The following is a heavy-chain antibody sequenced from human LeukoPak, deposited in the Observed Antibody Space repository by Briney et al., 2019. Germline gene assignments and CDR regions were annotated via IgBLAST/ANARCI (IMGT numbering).Heavy chain of an antibody. D-gene: IGHD3-22*01. CDR2: INHSGST. V-gene: IGHV4-34*01. J-gene: IGHJ4*02. Sequence: PSETLSLTCAVYGGSFSGYYWSWIRQPPGKGLEWIGEINHSGSTNYNPSLKSRVTISVDTSKNQFSLKLSFVTAADTAVYYCARVRNDSSGYYYRSFDYWGQGTLVTVSS. CDR1: GGSFSGYY. CDR3: ARVRNDSSGYYYRSFDY.